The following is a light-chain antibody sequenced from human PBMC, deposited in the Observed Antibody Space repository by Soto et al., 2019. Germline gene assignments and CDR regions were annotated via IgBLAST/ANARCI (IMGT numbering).Light chain of an antibody. Sequence: QSVLTHPASVSGSPGQSIAISCTGTFSDVGGYDYVSWYQQHPDKSPKLMIYEVTKRPSGVSTRFSGSKSGNTASLTISGLQPEDEADYYCSSHTSGSTRVFGSGTKVTVL. J-gene: IGLJ1*01. CDR1: FSDVGGYDY. CDR3: SSHTSGSTRV. V-gene: IGLV2-14*01. CDR2: EVT.